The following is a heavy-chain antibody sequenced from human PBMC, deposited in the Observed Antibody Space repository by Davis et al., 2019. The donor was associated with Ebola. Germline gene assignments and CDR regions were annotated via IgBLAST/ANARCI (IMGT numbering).Heavy chain of an antibody. Sequence: GESLKISCAASGFTFSSYWMHWVRQAPGKGLVWVSRITSDGSSTSYADSVKGRFTISRDNAKNTLYLQMNSLRAEDTAVYYCARDDSSGYYFALFGSWGQGTLVTVSS. J-gene: IGHJ5*02. CDR2: ITSDGSST. CDR3: ARDDSSGYYFALFGS. CDR1: GFTFSSYW. V-gene: IGHV3-74*01. D-gene: IGHD3-22*01.